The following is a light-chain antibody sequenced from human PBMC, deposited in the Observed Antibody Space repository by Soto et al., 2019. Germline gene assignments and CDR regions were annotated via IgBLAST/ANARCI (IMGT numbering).Light chain of an antibody. CDR1: QSLANSF. V-gene: IGKV3-20*01. Sequence: EFVLTQSPGTLSVSPGERATLSCRASQSLANSFIAWYQQKPGQAPRLLIYDTSSRASGIPDRFSGSGSGTDFTLTISRLETEDFAVFYCQQYGTSEIIFGQGTRLEIK. J-gene: IGKJ5*01. CDR3: QQYGTSEII. CDR2: DTS.